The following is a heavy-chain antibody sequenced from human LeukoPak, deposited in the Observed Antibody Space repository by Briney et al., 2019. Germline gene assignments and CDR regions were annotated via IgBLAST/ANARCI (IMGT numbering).Heavy chain of an antibody. CDR1: GYTFTSYD. CDR2: MNPNSGNT. J-gene: IGHJ5*02. Sequence: ASVTVSCKASGYTFTSYDINWVRQATGQGLEWMGWMNPNSGNTGYAQKFQGRVTMTRNTSISTVYMELSSLRSEDTAVYYCARRPPRYYSVNWFDPWGQGTLVTVSS. V-gene: IGHV1-8*01. D-gene: IGHD3-10*01. CDR3: ARRPPRYYSVNWFDP.